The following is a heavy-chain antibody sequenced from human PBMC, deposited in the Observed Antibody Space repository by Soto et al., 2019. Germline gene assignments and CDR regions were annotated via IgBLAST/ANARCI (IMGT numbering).Heavy chain of an antibody. CDR2: VYKSGST. V-gene: IGHV4-39*01. CDR3: ASQRDGYSIDY. Sequence: SETLSLTCSVSGDSITNTTYYWDWIRQPPGKGLEWLGSVYKSGSTYYNPSLKSRVTVSVDTAKDQFSLELDSATAADTAVYYCASQRDGYSIDYWGQGSLVTVSS. D-gene: IGHD4-4*01. J-gene: IGHJ4*02. CDR1: GDSITNTTYY.